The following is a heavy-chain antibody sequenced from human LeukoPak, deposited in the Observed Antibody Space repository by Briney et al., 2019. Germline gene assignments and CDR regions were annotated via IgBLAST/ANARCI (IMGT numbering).Heavy chain of an antibody. J-gene: IGHJ6*04. Sequence: GGSLRLTCAASGFTFSSYEMNWVRQAPGKGLEWVSSISSSSSYIYYADSVKGRFTISRDNAKNSLYLQMNSLRAEDTAVYYCAELGITMIGGVWGKGTTVTISS. V-gene: IGHV3-21*01. CDR2: ISSSSSYI. CDR3: AELGITMIGGV. CDR1: GFTFSSYE. D-gene: IGHD3-10*02.